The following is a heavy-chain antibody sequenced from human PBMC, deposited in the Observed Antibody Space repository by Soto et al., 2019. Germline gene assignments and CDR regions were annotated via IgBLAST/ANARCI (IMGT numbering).Heavy chain of an antibody. D-gene: IGHD6-13*01. CDR1: GGSISSGGYY. V-gene: IGHV4-31*03. J-gene: IGHJ3*02. Sequence: SETLSLTCTVSGGSISSGGYYWSWIRQHPGKGLEWIGYIYYSGSTYYNPSLKSRVTISVDTSKNQFSLKLSSVTAADTAVYYCARELAAADRAFDIWGQGTMVTVSS. CDR3: ARELAAADRAFDI. CDR2: IYYSGST.